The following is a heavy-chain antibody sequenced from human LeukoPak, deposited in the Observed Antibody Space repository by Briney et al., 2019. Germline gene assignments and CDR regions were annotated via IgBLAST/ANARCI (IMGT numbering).Heavy chain of an antibody. CDR2: ISSSSSYI. J-gene: IGHJ1*01. V-gene: IGHV3-21*01. CDR3: ARGGAARLHFQN. Sequence: AGGSLRLSCAASGFTFSSYSMNWVRQAPGKGLEWVSSISSSSSYIYYADSVKGRFTISRDNAKNSLYLQMNSLRAEDTAVYYCARGGAARLHFQNWGQGTLVTVSS. D-gene: IGHD6-6*01. CDR1: GFTFSSYS.